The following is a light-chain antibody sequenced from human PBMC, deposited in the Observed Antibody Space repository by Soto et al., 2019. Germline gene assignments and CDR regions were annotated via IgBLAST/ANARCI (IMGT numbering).Light chain of an antibody. V-gene: IGKV3-20*01. J-gene: IGKJ1*01. CDR3: QQYGSSLWT. CDR1: ESVHSAY. Sequence: ESALRQSPGTLSLSPGERVTLSCRASESVHSAYLAWYQQKPGQAPRLLIYSTSSRATGIPDRFSGSGSGTDFTLTISRLEPEDFAVYYCQQYGSSLWTFDQGTKVEI. CDR2: STS.